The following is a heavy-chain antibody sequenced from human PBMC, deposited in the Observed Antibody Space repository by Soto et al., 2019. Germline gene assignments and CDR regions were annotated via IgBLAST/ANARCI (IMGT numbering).Heavy chain of an antibody. D-gene: IGHD4-17*01. CDR2: FDPEDGET. CDR3: ATPSSTTVTTFDY. Sequence: ASVKVSCKVSGYTLTELSMHWVRQAHGKGLEWMGGFDPEDGETIYAQKFQGRVTMTEDTSTDTAYMELSSLRSEDTAVYYCATPSSTTVTTFDYWGQGTLVTVSS. J-gene: IGHJ4*02. CDR1: GYTLTELS. V-gene: IGHV1-24*01.